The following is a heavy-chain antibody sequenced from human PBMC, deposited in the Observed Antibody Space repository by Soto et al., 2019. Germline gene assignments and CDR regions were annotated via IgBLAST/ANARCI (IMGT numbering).Heavy chain of an antibody. CDR3: AREEAGSSDY. CDR1: GGXFSGYY. V-gene: IGHV4-34*01. CDR2: INHSGST. J-gene: IGHJ4*02. D-gene: IGHD3-10*01. Sequence: SETLXLTCAVYGGXFSGYYWSWIRQPPGKGLEWIGEINHSGSTNYNPSLKSRVTISVDTSKNQFSLKLSSVTAADTAVYYCAREEAGSSDYWGQGTLVTVSS.